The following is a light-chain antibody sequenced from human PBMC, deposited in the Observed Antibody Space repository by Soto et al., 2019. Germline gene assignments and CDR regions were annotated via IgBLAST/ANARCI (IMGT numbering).Light chain of an antibody. CDR2: SGS. J-gene: IGKJ3*01. CDR3: QQYNAFPFS. Sequence: DIQMTHSPSSLSSYIGDRVTITCRASQSISSYLNWYQQKPGKPPQLLIYSGSSLQSGVPSRFSGSGSGTAFTLTISSLQPEDFATYYCQQYNAFPFSFGPGTKVDIK. V-gene: IGKV1-39*01. CDR1: QSISSY.